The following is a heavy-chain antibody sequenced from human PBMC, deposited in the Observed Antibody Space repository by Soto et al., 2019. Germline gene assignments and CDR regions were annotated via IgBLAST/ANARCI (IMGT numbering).Heavy chain of an antibody. J-gene: IGHJ4*02. CDR2: IRSKAYGGTT. CDR1: GFTFGDYA. V-gene: IGHV3-49*04. Sequence: PGGSLRLSCTASGFTFGDYAMSWVRQAPGKGLEWVGFIRSKAYGGTTEYAASVKGRSTISRDDSKSIAYLQMNSLKTEDTAVYYCTAGKLYPSLDFDYWGQGTLVTAPQ. D-gene: IGHD2-8*01. CDR3: TAGKLYPSLDFDY.